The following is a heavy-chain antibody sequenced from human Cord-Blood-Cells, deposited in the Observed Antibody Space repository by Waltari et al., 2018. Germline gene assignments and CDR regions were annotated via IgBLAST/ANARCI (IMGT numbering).Heavy chain of an antibody. D-gene: IGHD3-9*01. Sequence: QVQLVQSGAEVKKPGASVKVSCKASGYTFTSYYMHWVRQAPGQGLEWMGRINPRGGSTSYAQKFQGRVTMTRDTSTSTVYMELSSLRSEDTAVYYCARGRGDDILTGYYNFDYWGQGTLVTVSS. V-gene: IGHV1-46*01. CDR2: INPRGGST. CDR1: GYTFTSYY. J-gene: IGHJ4*02. CDR3: ARGRGDDILTGYYNFDY.